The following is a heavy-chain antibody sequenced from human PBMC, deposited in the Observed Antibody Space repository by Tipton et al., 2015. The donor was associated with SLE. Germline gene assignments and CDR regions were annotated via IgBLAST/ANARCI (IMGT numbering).Heavy chain of an antibody. CDR3: ARVAPTVVFDY. D-gene: IGHD1-1*01. Sequence: LRLSCAVYGESFNGYFWTWIRQPPGKGLEWIAEIIHSGVTNYNPSLRSRVTISVDMSKNQVSLKLSSVTAADTAVYYCARVAPTVVFDYWGQGTLVTVSS. CDR1: GESFNGYF. J-gene: IGHJ4*02. CDR2: IIHSGVT. V-gene: IGHV4-34*12.